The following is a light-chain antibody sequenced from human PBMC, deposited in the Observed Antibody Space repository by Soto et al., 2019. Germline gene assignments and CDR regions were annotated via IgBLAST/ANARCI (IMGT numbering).Light chain of an antibody. V-gene: IGKV1-17*03. Sequence: DIQMTQSPSAMSASVGDRVTITCRASQGIDNYLAWFQQKPGKVPQRLIYAASILQSGVPSRFSGSGSRTEFTLTISSLQAEDFETYFYLQYRHYPLTFGGGSKVDTK. CDR3: LQYRHYPLT. CDR1: QGIDNY. CDR2: AAS. J-gene: IGKJ4*01.